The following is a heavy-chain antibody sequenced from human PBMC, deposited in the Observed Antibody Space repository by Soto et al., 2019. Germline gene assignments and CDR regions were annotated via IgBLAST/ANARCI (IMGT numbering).Heavy chain of an antibody. J-gene: IGHJ4*02. D-gene: IGHD3-3*02. CDR2: IYASGNT. V-gene: IGHV4-4*07. CDR1: GASISDYC. Sequence: SETLSLTCTVSGASISDYCWSWIRPPAGKGLECIGRIYASGNTNYNPSLKSRVTMSVDTSKNQFSLTLNSVTAADTAVDYCGRESRSAFGPVEHGGRGTLVTVSS. CDR3: GRESRSAFGPVEH.